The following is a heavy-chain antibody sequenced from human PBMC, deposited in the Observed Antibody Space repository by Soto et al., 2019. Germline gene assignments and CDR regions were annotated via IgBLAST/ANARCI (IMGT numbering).Heavy chain of an antibody. V-gene: IGHV1-24*01. CDR3: ARGPYYYDSSGYIAAFDI. CDR1: GYTLTELS. CDR2: FDPIYGTA. D-gene: IGHD3-22*01. Sequence: ASVKVSCKVSGYTLTELSMHWLRQAPGKGLEWMGGFDPIYGTAIYAQKFQGRVTMTEDESTSTAYMELSSLRSEDTAVYYCARGPYYYDSSGYIAAFDIWGQGTMVTVSS. J-gene: IGHJ3*02.